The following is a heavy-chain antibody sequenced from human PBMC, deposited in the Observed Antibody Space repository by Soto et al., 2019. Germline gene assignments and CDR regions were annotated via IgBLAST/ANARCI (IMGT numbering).Heavy chain of an antibody. CDR2: ISSSSSYI. D-gene: IGHD3-22*01. CDR1: GFTFSSYS. V-gene: IGHV3-21*01. CDR3: ARGDNYYDSYMDY. J-gene: IGHJ4*02. Sequence: EVQLVESGGGLVKPGGSLRLSCAASGFTFSSYSMNWVRQAPGKGLEWVSSISSSSSYIYYADSVKGRFTISRDNDKNSLYLQMNSLRAEDTAVYYCARGDNYYDSYMDYWGQGTLVTGSS.